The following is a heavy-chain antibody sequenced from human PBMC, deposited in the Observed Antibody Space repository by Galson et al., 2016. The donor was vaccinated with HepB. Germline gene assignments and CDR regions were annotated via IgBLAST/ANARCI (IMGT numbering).Heavy chain of an antibody. V-gene: IGHV3-15*07. J-gene: IGHJ4*01. D-gene: IGHD6-13*01. CDR2: IKSKSAGGTI. CDR1: SFIFSNAW. CDR3: TTSGGTSGGSTWPPY. Sequence: SLRLSCAASSFIFSNAWMNWVRQAPGKGLEWVGRIKSKSAGGTIDYAAPVTGRFTISRDDSQNTLFLQMNSLQTEDTAVYYCTTSGGTSGGSTWPPYWGHGTLVTVSS.